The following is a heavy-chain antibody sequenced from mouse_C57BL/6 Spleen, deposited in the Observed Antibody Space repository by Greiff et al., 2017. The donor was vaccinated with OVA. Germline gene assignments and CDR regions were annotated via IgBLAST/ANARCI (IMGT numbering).Heavy chain of an antibody. J-gene: IGHJ4*01. CDR3: TRGELLRNYYAMDY. Sequence: QVHVKQSGAELVRPGASVTLSCKASGYTFTDYELHWVKQTPVHGLEWIGAIDPETGGTAYNQKFKGKAILTADKSSSTAYMELRSLTSEDSAVYYCTRGELLRNYYAMDYWGQGTSVTVSS. CDR2: IDPETGGT. CDR1: GYTFTDYE. V-gene: IGHV1-15*01. D-gene: IGHD1-1*01.